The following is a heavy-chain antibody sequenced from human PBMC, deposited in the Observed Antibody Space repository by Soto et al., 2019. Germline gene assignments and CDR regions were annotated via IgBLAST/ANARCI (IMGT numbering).Heavy chain of an antibody. CDR1: GFTFSSYG. V-gene: IGHV3-30*18. Sequence: GGSLRLSCAASGFTFSSYGMHWVRQAPGKGLEWVAVISYDGSNKYYADSVEGRFTISRDNSKNTLYLQMNSLRAEDTAVYYCAKVAIIYSSSWYFDYWGQGTLVTVSS. D-gene: IGHD6-13*01. CDR2: ISYDGSNK. CDR3: AKVAIIYSSSWYFDY. J-gene: IGHJ4*02.